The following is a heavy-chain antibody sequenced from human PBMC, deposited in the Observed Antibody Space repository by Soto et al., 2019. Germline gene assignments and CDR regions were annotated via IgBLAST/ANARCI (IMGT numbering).Heavy chain of an antibody. Sequence: PGGSLRLSFAASGFTFSSDAMSWVCQAQGKGLEWVSAISGSGGSTYYADSVKGRFTISRDNSKNTLYLQMNSLRAEDTAVYYCAKSPGDYQFDWFDPWGQGTLVTVSS. V-gene: IGHV3-23*01. CDR3: AKSPGDYQFDWFDP. CDR1: GFTFSSDA. J-gene: IGHJ5*02. D-gene: IGHD4-17*01. CDR2: ISGSGGST.